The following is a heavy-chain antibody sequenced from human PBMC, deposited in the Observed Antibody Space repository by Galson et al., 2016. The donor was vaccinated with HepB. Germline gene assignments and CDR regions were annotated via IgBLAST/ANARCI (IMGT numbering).Heavy chain of an antibody. V-gene: IGHV1-69*13. CDR1: GGSFSTYG. J-gene: IGHJ3*02. D-gene: IGHD3-3*01. CDR2: IIPLFRTG. Sequence: SVKVSCKASGGSFSTYGLSWVRQAPGQGLEWMGGIIPLFRTGNYAQKFQGRLTVSADESTRTSYMELSSLRSEDTAVYYCAAIRDCGDNTCYGNDAFDIWGQGTLVTVSS. CDR3: AAIRDCGDNTCYGNDAFDI.